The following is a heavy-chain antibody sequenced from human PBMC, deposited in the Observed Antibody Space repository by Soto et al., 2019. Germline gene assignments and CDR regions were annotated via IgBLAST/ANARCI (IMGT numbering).Heavy chain of an antibody. Sequence: SETLSLTCSVSGGSVSSGSFYWGWIRQPPGKGLEWIGNVYYNGGTSYNPSLKSRVTISVDTSENQFSLNLSSVTAADTAVYFCARRSSSSWFFDYWGQGTLVTVSS. CDR1: GGSVSSGSFY. D-gene: IGHD6-13*01. CDR2: VYYNGGT. CDR3: ARRSSSSWFFDY. J-gene: IGHJ4*02. V-gene: IGHV4-39*01.